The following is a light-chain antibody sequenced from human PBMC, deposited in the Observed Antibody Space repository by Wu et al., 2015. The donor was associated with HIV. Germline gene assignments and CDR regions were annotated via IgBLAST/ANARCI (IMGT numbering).Light chain of an antibody. CDR3: QQRSDWPGT. Sequence: EIVMTQSPATLSVSPGGRVTLSCRASQIIATNLAWYQQKPGQPPRLLIYDASTRATGFPARFSGGGSGTEFTLTISTLQSGDVAVYYCQQRSDWPGTFGQGTKLEIK. J-gene: IGKJ2*01. CDR2: DAS. V-gene: IGKV3-15*01. CDR1: QIIATN.